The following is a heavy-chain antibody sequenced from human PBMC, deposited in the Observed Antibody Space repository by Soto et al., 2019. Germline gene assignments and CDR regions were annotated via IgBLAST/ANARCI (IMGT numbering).Heavy chain of an antibody. J-gene: IGHJ4*01. V-gene: IGHV4-4*02. Sequence: SETLSLTCAVSGASISSMNWWSWVRQTTGRGLEWIGEVFHSGLTNYNPSLKSPVTISMDASKNQLSLEIRSVTAADTAVYYCALEIHRGACSTRFRGHGILVTGSS. CDR3: ALEIHRGACSTRF. D-gene: IGHD2-8*02. CDR2: VFHSGLT. CDR1: GASISSMNW.